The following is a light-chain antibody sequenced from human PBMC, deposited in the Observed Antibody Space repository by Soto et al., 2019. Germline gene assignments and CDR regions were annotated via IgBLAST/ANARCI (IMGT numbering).Light chain of an antibody. CDR2: YNN. Sequence: QSVLTQPPSASGTPGQRVTSSCSGSSSNIGSNTVNWYQQLPGTAPKLLIYYNNQRPSGVPDRFSGSKSGTSASLAITGLQSEDEADYYCAAWDDSLNGVVFGGGTKLTVL. CDR1: SSNIGSNT. CDR3: AAWDDSLNGVV. J-gene: IGLJ2*01. V-gene: IGLV1-44*01.